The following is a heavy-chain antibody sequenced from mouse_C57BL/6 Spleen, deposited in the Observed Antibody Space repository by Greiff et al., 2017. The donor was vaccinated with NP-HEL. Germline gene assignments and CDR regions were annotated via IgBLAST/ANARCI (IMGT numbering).Heavy chain of an antibody. Sequence: VQLQQSGPELVKPGASVKISCKASGYTFTDYYMNWVKQSHGKSLEWIGDINPNNGGTSYNQKFKGKATLTVDKSYSTAYMELRILTSEDSAVYYCASDSLITTVVGTAMDYWGQGTSLTVSS. CDR3: ASDSLITTVVGTAMDY. CDR1: GYTFTDYY. D-gene: IGHD1-1*01. CDR2: INPNNGGT. V-gene: IGHV1-26*01. J-gene: IGHJ4*01.